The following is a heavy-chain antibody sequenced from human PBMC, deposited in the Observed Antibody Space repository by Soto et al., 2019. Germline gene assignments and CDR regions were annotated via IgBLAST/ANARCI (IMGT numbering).Heavy chain of an antibody. D-gene: IGHD4-17*01. J-gene: IGHJ1*01. Sequence: ASVKVSCKASGYTFTTYGIAWVRQAPGQGLEWMGWISAYNGNTNYAQKLQGRLTMTTDTSTSTAYMELRSLRSDDTAVYYCARGGATTVTPKYFQHWGQGTLVTVSS. V-gene: IGHV1-18*01. CDR2: ISAYNGNT. CDR1: GYTFTTYG. CDR3: ARGGATTVTPKYFQH.